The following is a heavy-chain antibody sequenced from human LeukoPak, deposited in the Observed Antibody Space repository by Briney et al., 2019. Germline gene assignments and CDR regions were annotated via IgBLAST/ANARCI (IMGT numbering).Heavy chain of an antibody. CDR3: ASEGYYGSGSYYKDY. CDR2: ISYDGSNK. J-gene: IGHJ4*02. Sequence: GGSLRLSCAASGFTFSSYWMSWVRQAPGKGLEWVAVISYDGSNKYYADSVKGRFTISRDNSKNTLYLQMNSLRAEDTAVYYCASEGYYGSGSYYKDYWGQGTLVTVSS. CDR1: GFTFSSYW. V-gene: IGHV3-30-3*01. D-gene: IGHD3-10*01.